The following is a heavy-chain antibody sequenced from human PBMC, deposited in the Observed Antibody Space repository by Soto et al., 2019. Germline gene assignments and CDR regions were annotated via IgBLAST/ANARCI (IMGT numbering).Heavy chain of an antibody. V-gene: IGHV2-5*02. CDR1: GFSLSTDEVS. Sequence: QITLRESGPTLVKPTQTLTLTCTFSGFSLSTDEVSVSWIRQPPGKAPEWLALIYWDDDKRYRPSLKNRVTNTQDTSKNPGVPTMTNKNPGDNATYYFGQGRAELADFGHWGQGTLVTVSS. CDR2: IYWDDDK. D-gene: IGHD3-10*01. J-gene: IGHJ4*02. CDR3: GQGRAELADFGH.